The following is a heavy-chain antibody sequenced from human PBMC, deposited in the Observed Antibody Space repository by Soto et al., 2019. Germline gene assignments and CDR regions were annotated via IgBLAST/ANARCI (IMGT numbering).Heavy chain of an antibody. V-gene: IGHV3-23*01. J-gene: IGHJ6*02. CDR1: GSSFSNYA. Sequence: GGSLRLSCAASGSSFSNYAMSWVRQAPGKGLEWVSTISGSGHSTYYADSVRGRFTFSRDNSKNTLYLQMNSLRAEDTAVYYCAKDRDHYYYYYGMDVWGQGTAVTVSS. CDR2: ISGSGHST. CDR3: AKDRDHYYYYYGMDV.